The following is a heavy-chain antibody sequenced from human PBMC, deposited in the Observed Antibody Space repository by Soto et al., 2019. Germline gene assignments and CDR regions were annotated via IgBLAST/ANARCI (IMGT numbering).Heavy chain of an antibody. D-gene: IGHD3-10*01. CDR2: ITSSGSRE. Sequence: QVELVESGGGVVQPGTYLRLSCAASGLAFSDYGCHWVRQAPGKGLEWVALITSSGSREFYAASLKGRFSVCRDDSKITLYLEIDSLRPDDTAVYYGASRGDFDSWGHGTLVTVSS. V-gene: IGHV3-30*03. CDR1: GLAFSDYG. J-gene: IGHJ4*01. CDR3: ASRGDFDS.